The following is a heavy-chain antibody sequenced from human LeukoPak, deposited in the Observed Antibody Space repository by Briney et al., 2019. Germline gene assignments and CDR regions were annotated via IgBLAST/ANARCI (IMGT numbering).Heavy chain of an antibody. V-gene: IGHV3-9*03. Sequence: GRSLRLSCAASGFTFDDYAMHWVRQAPGKGLEWVSGISWNSGSIGYADSVKGRFTISRDNAKNSLYLQMNSLRAEDMALYYCAKGSGYDVWRVFDYWGQGTLVTVSS. CDR2: ISWNSGSI. D-gene: IGHD2-2*01. J-gene: IGHJ4*02. CDR1: GFTFDDYA. CDR3: AKGSGYDVWRVFDY.